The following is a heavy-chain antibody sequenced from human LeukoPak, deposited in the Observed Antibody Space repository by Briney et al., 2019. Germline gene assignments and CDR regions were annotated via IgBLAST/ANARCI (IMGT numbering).Heavy chain of an antibody. J-gene: IGHJ6*03. CDR3: AKDMVRGVIPSNYYYMDV. V-gene: IGHV3-30*02. D-gene: IGHD3-10*01. Sequence: QPGGSLRLSCAASGFTFSSYGMHWVRQAPGKGLEWVAFIRYDGSNKYYADSVKGRFTISRDNSKNTLYLQMNSLRAEDTAVYYCAKDMVRGVIPSNYYYMDVWGKGTTVTVSS. CDR2: IRYDGSNK. CDR1: GFTFSSYG.